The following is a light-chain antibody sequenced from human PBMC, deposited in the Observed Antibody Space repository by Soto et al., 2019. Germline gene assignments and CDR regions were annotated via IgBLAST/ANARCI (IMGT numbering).Light chain of an antibody. CDR2: GAS. V-gene: IGKV3-20*01. J-gene: IGKJ4*01. Sequence: EIVLTHAPGTLSLSPGERATLSCRASQSVSNSYLAWYQQKPGQAPRLLIYGASSRATGIPDRFSGSGSGTDFTLTISRLEPEDFAVYYCQQYGSSPLTFGGGTKVDIK. CDR1: QSVSNSY. CDR3: QQYGSSPLT.